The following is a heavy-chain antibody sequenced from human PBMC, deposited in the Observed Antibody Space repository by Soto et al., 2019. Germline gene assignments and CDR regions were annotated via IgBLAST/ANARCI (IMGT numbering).Heavy chain of an antibody. CDR1: EFSLRTSCGG. V-gene: IGHV2-5*02. J-gene: IGHJ4*02. CDR3: AGESSYCSDSSGIDY. CDR2: IYWDDDK. D-gene: IGHD3-22*01. Sequence: GPTLVNPTQTRTLTCTFSEFSLRTSCGGVAWIRQPPGKALDWLALIYWDDDKRYSPSLKSKHNITKDTAKHQWVLTMTILVSVDTATYYCAGESSYCSDSSGIDYWGQGTMVSVSS.